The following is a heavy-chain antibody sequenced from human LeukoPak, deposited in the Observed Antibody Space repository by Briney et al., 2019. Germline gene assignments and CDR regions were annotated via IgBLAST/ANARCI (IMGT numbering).Heavy chain of an antibody. J-gene: IGHJ4*02. CDR2: ISWNSGSI. V-gene: IGHV3-9*03. CDR3: AKGYCSSTSCSTDY. D-gene: IGHD2-2*01. Sequence: PGRSLRLSCAASGFTFDDYVMHWVRQAPGKGLEWVSGISWNSGSIGYADSVKGRFTISRDNAKNSLYLQINSLRAEDMALYYCAKGYCSSTSCSTDYWGQGTLVTVSS. CDR1: GFTFDDYV.